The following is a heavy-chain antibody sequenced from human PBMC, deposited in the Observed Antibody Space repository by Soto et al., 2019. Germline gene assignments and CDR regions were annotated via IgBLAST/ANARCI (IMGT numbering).Heavy chain of an antibody. V-gene: IGHV1-18*01. CDR2: ISGYNGNT. CDR1: GYTFTSNG. J-gene: IGHJ6*03. D-gene: IGHD3-10*02. CDR3: ASGGIVVRGPIINHYHYYIDV. Sequence: QVRLLQSGAGVKKPGASVKVSCTAPGYTFTSNGFRWVRQAPGQGLDGMGWISGYNGNTNYAQKFQDRVTMTTATSTSTDYLELRSLISADTVVYYCASGGIVVRGPIINHYHYYIDVWGKGTTVTVSS.